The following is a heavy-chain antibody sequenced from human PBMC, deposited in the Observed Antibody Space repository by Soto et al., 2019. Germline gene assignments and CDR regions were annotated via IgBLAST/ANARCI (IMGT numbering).Heavy chain of an antibody. J-gene: IGHJ5*02. CDR1: GGSISSSSYY. V-gene: IGHV4-39*01. D-gene: IGHD3-22*01. Sequence: SETLSLTCTVSGGSISSSSYYWGWLRQPPGKGLEWIGSIYYSGSTYYNPSLKSRVTISVDTSKNQFSLKLSSVTAADTAVYYFAGSVFSYVRSGYQVLPWFVPWGPRTLVT. CDR3: AGSVFSYVRSGYQVLPWFVP. CDR2: IYYSGST.